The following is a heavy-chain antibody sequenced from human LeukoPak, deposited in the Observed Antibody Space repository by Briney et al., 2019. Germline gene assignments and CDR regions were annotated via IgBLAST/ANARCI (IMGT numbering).Heavy chain of an antibody. Sequence: SETLSLTCAVYGGSFSGYYWTWIRQPPGKGLEWIGEINHSGSTNYNPSLKSRVTISVDTSKNQFSLKLSSVTAADTAVYYCARRRRYCSSTSCPGWFDPWGQGTLVTVSS. CDR2: INHSGST. J-gene: IGHJ5*02. CDR3: ARRRRYCSSTSCPGWFDP. CDR1: GGSFSGYY. D-gene: IGHD2-2*01. V-gene: IGHV4-34*01.